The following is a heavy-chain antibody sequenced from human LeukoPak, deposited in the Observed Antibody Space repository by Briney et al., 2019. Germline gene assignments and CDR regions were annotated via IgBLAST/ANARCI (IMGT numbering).Heavy chain of an antibody. Sequence: SETLSLTCTVSGGSISSYYWSWIRQPAGKGLEWIGHIYYSGRTDYTPSLKSRVTMSVDTSENQFSLKLSSVTTADTAVYYCARVKADSRGWYEMDYWGQGTLVTVSS. CDR3: ARVKADSRGWYEMDY. CDR2: IYYSGRT. V-gene: IGHV4-4*07. J-gene: IGHJ4*02. D-gene: IGHD6-19*01. CDR1: GGSISSYY.